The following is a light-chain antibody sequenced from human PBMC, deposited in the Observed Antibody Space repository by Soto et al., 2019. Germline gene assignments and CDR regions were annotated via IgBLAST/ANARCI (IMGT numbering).Light chain of an antibody. Sequence: EIVLTQSPGTLSLSPGKRATLSCRASQSVSSTYLAWYQQKPGQAPRLLIYGASIRATGVPDRFSGSGSGTDFTLTISRLEPEDLAVYYCQQYGSSPYTFGQGTKLEIK. V-gene: IGKV3-20*01. CDR3: QQYGSSPYT. CDR2: GAS. J-gene: IGKJ2*01. CDR1: QSVSSTY.